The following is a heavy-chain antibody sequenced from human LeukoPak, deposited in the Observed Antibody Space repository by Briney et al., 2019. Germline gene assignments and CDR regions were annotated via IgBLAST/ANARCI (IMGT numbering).Heavy chain of an antibody. D-gene: IGHD3-22*01. V-gene: IGHV1-18*01. CDR2: ICAYNGNT. J-gene: IGHJ4*02. Sequence: GASVKVSCKASGYTFTSYGISWVRQAPGQGLEWMGWICAYNGNTNYAQKLQGRVTMTTDTSTSTAYMELRSLRSDDTAVYYCARDRTYYYDSSGYYPDYWGQGTLVTVSS. CDR3: ARDRTYYYDSSGYYPDY. CDR1: GYTFTSYG.